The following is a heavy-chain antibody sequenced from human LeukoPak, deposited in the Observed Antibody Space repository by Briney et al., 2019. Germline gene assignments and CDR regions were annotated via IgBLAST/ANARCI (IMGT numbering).Heavy chain of an antibody. D-gene: IGHD6-13*01. J-gene: IGHJ4*02. Sequence: SQTLSLTCTVSGGSISSGGYYWSWIRQHPGKGPEWIGYIYYSGSTYYNPSLKSRVTISVDTSKNQFSLKLSSVTAADTALYYCARDRVAAAGRFDYWGQGTLVTVSS. CDR2: IYYSGST. V-gene: IGHV4-31*03. CDR3: ARDRVAAAGRFDY. CDR1: GGSISSGGYY.